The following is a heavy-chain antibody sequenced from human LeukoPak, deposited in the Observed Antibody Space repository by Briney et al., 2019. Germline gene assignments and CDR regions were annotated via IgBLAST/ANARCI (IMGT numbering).Heavy chain of an antibody. CDR3: AKGSKEVLFTRDHYMDV. CDR1: GFPLSTYG. V-gene: IGHV3-30*02. CDR2: IHYDGYTT. D-gene: IGHD3-3*01. Sequence: GGSLRLSCVTSGFPLSTYGVHWVRQAPGSGLEWLAYIHYDGYTTNYADSVKGRFTISRDNSKNTLYLQMNSLRAEDTAVYYCAKGSKEVLFTRDHYMDVWGKGTTVTISS. J-gene: IGHJ6*03.